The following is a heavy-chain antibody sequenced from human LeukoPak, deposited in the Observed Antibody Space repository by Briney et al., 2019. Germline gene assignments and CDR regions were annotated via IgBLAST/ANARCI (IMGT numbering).Heavy chain of an antibody. J-gene: IGHJ4*02. CDR1: GGSMSSYY. CDR2: MYTDGST. Sequence: PSETLSLTCIVSGGSMSSYYWSWIRQPAGKGLEWIGRMYTDGSTNYNPFLNSRVTMSVDTSKKHFSLRLNSVTAADTAVYYCATYDQKLAFDNWGQGTLVTV. D-gene: IGHD6-13*01. CDR3: ATYDQKLAFDN. V-gene: IGHV4-4*07.